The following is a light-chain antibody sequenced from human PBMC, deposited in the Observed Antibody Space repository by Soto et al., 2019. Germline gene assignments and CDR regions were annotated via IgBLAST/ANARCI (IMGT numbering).Light chain of an antibody. CDR1: QGITGY. J-gene: IGKJ5*01. CDR2: SAF. Sequence: DIQLTQSPSSLSASVGDRSIITCRVSQGITGYLNWYRQQPGKVPKLLIYSAFSVQSGVPSRFSGSGSWTDFTLSFSSLQSEDVATSYGQRTYNAPFGQGTRLDIQ. CDR3: QRTYNAP. V-gene: IGKV1-27*01.